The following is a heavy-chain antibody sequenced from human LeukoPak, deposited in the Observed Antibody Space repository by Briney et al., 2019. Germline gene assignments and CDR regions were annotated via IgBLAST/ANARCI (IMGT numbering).Heavy chain of an antibody. V-gene: IGHV3-53*01. CDR2: IYSDGST. CDR3: ARVVVADLTYDAYDI. J-gene: IGHJ3*02. CDR1: GFTVSSNY. D-gene: IGHD2-15*01. Sequence: GGSLRLSCAASGFTVSSNYMSWVRQAPGKGLEWVSLIYSDGSTHYADSVKGRFTISRDNSKNTLYLQMNSLRAEDTAVYYCARVVVADLTYDAYDIWGQGTMVTVSS.